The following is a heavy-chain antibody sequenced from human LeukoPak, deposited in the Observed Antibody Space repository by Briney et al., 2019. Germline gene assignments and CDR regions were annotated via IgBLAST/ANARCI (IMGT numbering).Heavy chain of an antibody. D-gene: IGHD3-22*01. CDR3: ARVHYYDSSGSDY. V-gene: IGHV3-66*01. CDR2: IYSGGST. J-gene: IGHJ4*02. CDR1: GFTVSGNY. Sequence: PGGSLRLSCAASGFTVSGNYMSWVRQAPGKGLEWVSVIYSGGSTYYADSVKGRFTISRDNSKNTLYLQMNSLRAEDTAVYYCARVHYYDSSGSDYWGQGTLVTVSS.